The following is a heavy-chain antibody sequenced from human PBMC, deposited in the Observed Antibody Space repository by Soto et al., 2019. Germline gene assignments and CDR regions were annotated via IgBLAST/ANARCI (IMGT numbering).Heavy chain of an antibody. Sequence: SGKVSFKASCYTFTSYGISWVRQAPGQGLEWMGWISAYNGNTNYAQKLQGRVTMTTDTSTSTAYMELRSLRSDDTAVYYCARDLRLVLGNWFDPWGQGTLVTVYS. CDR2: ISAYNGNT. J-gene: IGHJ5*02. D-gene: IGHD1-26*01. CDR3: ARDLRLVLGNWFDP. CDR1: CYTFTSYG. V-gene: IGHV1-18*01.